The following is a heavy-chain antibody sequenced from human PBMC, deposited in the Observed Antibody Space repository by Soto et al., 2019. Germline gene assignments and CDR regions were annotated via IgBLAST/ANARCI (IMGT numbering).Heavy chain of an antibody. D-gene: IGHD5-18*01. V-gene: IGHV4-59*08. J-gene: IGHJ5*02. CDR2: IYYSGST. CDR3: ARGRGYSYGLDP. CDR1: GGSISSYY. Sequence: SETLSLTCTVSGGSISSYYWRWIRQPPGKGLEWIGYIYYSGSTNYNPSLKSRVTISVDTSKNQFSLKLSSVTAADTAVYYCARGRGYSYGLDPWGQGTLVTVSS.